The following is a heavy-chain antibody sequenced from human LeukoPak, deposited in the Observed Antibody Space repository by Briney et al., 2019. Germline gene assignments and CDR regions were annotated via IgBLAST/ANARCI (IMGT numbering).Heavy chain of an antibody. J-gene: IGHJ4*02. D-gene: IGHD1-26*01. CDR2: INHSGST. CDR3: PRVTFRGSGSYPFDY. V-gene: IGHV4-34*01. Sequence: SETLSLTCAVYGGSFSGYYWSWIRQPPGKGLEWIGEINHSGSTNYNPSLKSRVTISVDTSKNQFSLKLSSVTAADTAVYYCPRVTFRGSGSYPFDYWGQGTLVTVSS. CDR1: GGSFSGYY.